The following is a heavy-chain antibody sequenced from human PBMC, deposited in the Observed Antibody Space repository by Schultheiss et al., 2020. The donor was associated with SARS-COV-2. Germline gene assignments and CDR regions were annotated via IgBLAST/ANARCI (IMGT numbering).Heavy chain of an antibody. Sequence: SQTLSLTCAVYGGSFSGYYWSWIRQPPGKGLEWIGYIYYSGSTNYNPSLKSRVIISVDTSKNQFSLKLSSVTAADTAVYYCARDMRSGASNGFDPWGQGTLVTVSS. CDR3: ARDMRSGASNGFDP. V-gene: IGHV4-59*01. J-gene: IGHJ5*02. CDR2: IYYSGST. D-gene: IGHD1-26*01. CDR1: GGSFSGYY.